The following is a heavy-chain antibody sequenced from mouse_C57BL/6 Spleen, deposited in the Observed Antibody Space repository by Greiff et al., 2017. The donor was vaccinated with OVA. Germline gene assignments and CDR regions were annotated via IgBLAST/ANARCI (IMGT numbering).Heavy chain of an antibody. D-gene: IGHD2-4*01. CDR1: GYTFTGYW. CDR3: ARLRDYDEGTAY. CDR2: ILPGSGST. J-gene: IGHJ3*01. Sequence: QVQLQQSGAELMKPGASVKLSCKATGYTFTGYWIAWVKQRPGHGLEWIGEILPGSGSTSYNEKFKGKATFTADTSSNTAYMQRSSLTTEDSAIYYCARLRDYDEGTAYWGQGTLVTVSA. V-gene: IGHV1-9*01.